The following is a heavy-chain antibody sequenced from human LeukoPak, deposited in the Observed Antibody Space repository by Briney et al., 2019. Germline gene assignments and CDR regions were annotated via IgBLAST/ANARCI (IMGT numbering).Heavy chain of an antibody. D-gene: IGHD2-15*01. J-gene: IGHJ4*02. V-gene: IGHV3-30*18. Sequence: GGSLRLSCAASGFTFSSYGMHWVRQAPGKGLEWVAVISYDGSNKYYADSVKGRFTISRDNSKNTLYLQMNSLRAEDTAVYYCAKDSFSSYCSGGSCSMLVDYWGQGTLVTVSS. CDR3: AKDSFSSYCSGGSCSMLVDY. CDR2: ISYDGSNK. CDR1: GFTFSSYG.